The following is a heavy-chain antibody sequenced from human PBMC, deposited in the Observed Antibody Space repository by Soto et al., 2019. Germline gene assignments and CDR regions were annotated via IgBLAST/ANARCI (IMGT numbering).Heavy chain of an antibody. Sequence: QGQVVQSGAEVKKPGASVKVSCKASGYYDINWVRQAPGQGLEWMGWMILNGGGTGNAQKFQGRVTLTGDTTTSRSYMELSGLTSEDTAVYYCVTYLQAAAFTTWGQGTLVTVSS. V-gene: IGHV1-8*01. CDR3: VTYLQAAAFTT. D-gene: IGHD6-13*01. J-gene: IGHJ5*02. CDR2: MILNGGGT. CDR1: GYYD.